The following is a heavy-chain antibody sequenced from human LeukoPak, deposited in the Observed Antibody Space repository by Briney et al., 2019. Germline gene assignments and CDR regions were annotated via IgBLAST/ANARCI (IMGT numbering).Heavy chain of an antibody. V-gene: IGHV6-1*01. CDR2: TYYRSEWYN. Sequence: SQTLSLTCAISGDIVSNNSGAWNWIRQSPSRGLEWLGRTYYRSEWYNDYAVSVKSRITINPDTSKNQFSLHLNSVTPEDTAVYYCARGKAFDVWGQGTLVTVSS. J-gene: IGHJ3*01. CDR3: ARGKAFDV. CDR1: GDIVSNNSGA.